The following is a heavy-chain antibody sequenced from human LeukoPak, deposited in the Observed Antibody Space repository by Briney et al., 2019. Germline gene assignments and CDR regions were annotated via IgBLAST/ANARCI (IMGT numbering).Heavy chain of an antibody. J-gene: IGHJ4*02. V-gene: IGHV3-30*18. CDR3: AKAVGGDYVSPPFDY. Sequence: GGSLRLSCAASGFTFSSYGMHWVRQAPGKGLEWVAVISYDGSNKYYADSVKGRFTISRDNSKNTLYLQMNSLRAEDTAVYYCAKAVGGDYVSPPFDYWGRGTLVTVSS. CDR1: GFTFSSYG. D-gene: IGHD4-17*01. CDR2: ISYDGSNK.